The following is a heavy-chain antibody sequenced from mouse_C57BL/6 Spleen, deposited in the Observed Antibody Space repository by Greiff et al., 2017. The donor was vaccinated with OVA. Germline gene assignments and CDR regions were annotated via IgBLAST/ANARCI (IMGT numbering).Heavy chain of an antibody. CDR1: GFSLTSYG. V-gene: IGHV2-2*01. D-gene: IGHD1-1*01. CDR3: ASTVVEGAMDY. Sequence: VKLMESGPGLVQPSQSLSITCTVSGFSLTSYGVHWVRQSPGTGLEWLGVIWSGGSTDFNAAFISKLSISKDTSKSQFFFKMNSLQADDTAIYYCASTVVEGAMDYWGQGTSVTVSS. CDR2: IWSGGST. J-gene: IGHJ4*01.